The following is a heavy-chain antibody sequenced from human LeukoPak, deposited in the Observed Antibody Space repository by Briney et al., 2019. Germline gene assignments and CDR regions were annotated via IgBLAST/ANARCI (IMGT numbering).Heavy chain of an antibody. CDR1: GGSISSYY. CDR2: IYYSGST. CDR3: ARDRDGAPALYYYYYYMDV. V-gene: IGHV4-59*01. J-gene: IGHJ6*03. Sequence: SETLSLTCTVSGGSISSYYWSWIRQPPGKGLEWIGYIYYSGSTNYNPSLKSRVTISVDTSKNQFSLKLSSVTAADTAVYYCARDRDGAPALYYYYYYMDVWGKGTTVTVSS. D-gene: IGHD2-2*01.